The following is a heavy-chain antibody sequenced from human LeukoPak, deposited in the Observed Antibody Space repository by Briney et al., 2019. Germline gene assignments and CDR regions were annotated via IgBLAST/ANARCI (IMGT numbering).Heavy chain of an antibody. Sequence: GGSLRLSCAASGFTFSSYSMNWVRQAPGKGLESVSSISSSSSYIYYADSVKGRFTISRDNAKNSLYLQMNSLRAEDTAVYYCAELGITMIGGVWGKGTTVTTSS. D-gene: IGHD3-10*02. CDR1: GFTFSSYS. J-gene: IGHJ6*04. V-gene: IGHV3-21*01. CDR3: AELGITMIGGV. CDR2: ISSSSSYI.